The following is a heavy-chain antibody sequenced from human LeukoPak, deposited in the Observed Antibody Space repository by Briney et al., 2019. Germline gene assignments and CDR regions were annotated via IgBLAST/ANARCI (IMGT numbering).Heavy chain of an antibody. V-gene: IGHV4-31*03. CDR3: ARHPPSYKGAFDI. CDR1: GGSISSGGYY. J-gene: IGHJ3*02. CDR2: IYYSGST. Sequence: PSQTLSLTCTVSGGSISSGGYYWSWIRQHPGKGLEWIGYIYYSGSTYYNPSLKSRVTISVDTSKNQFSLKLNSVTATDTAVYYCARHPPSYKGAFDIWGQGTMVTVSS. D-gene: IGHD1-14*01.